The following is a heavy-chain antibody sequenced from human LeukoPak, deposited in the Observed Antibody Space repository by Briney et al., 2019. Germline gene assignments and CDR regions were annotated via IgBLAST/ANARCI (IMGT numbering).Heavy chain of an antibody. CDR3: ARGYGSSWYHFDY. CDR2: IYYSGST. D-gene: IGHD6-13*01. V-gene: IGHV4-59*12. J-gene: IGHJ4*02. Sequence: PSETLSLTCTVSGGSISNYYWSWFRQPPGKGLEWIGSIYYSGSTNYNPSLKSRVTISVDTSKNQFSLKLSSVTAADTAVYYCARGYGSSWYHFDYWGQGTLVTVSS. CDR1: GGSISNYY.